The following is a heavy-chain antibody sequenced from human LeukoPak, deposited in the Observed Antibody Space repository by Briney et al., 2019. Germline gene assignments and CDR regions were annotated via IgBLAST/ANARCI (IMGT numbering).Heavy chain of an antibody. V-gene: IGHV4-39*01. D-gene: IGHD3-3*01. J-gene: IGHJ4*02. CDR1: GGSISSYY. Sequence: PSETLSLTCTVSGGSISSYYWGWIRQPPGKGLEWIGSIYYSGSTYYNPSLKSRVTISVDTSKNQFSLKLSSVTAADTAVYYCARQVSADVLRFLEWLFYYFDYWGQGTLVTVSS. CDR3: ARQVSADVLRFLEWLFYYFDY. CDR2: IYYSGST.